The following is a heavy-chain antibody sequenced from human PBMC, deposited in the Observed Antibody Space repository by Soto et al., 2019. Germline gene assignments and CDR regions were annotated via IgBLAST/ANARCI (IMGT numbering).Heavy chain of an antibody. Sequence: EVQLLESGGGLVQPGGSLRLSCAGSGFTFFNYAMNWVRQAPGKGLEWVSAISGGGDATYFPDSVRGRFTFSRDNSKNTLTLQMNSLGVDDTAVYYCASTMRGSTTLPEYTYFALWGRGTLVTVA. V-gene: IGHV3-23*01. J-gene: IGHJ2*01. CDR1: GFTFFNYA. CDR3: ASTMRGSTTLPEYTYFAL. CDR2: ISGGGDAT. D-gene: IGHD3-3*01.